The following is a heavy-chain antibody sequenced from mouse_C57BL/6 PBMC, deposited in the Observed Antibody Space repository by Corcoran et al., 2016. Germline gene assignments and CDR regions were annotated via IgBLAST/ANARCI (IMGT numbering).Heavy chain of an antibody. D-gene: IGHD1-1*01. V-gene: IGHV8-12*01. CDR1: GFSLSTSGMG. Sequence: QVTLKESGPGILQSSQTLSLTCSFSGFSLSTSGMGVSWIRQPSGKGLEWLAHIYWDDDKHYNPSLKSRLTISKDTSRNQVFLKITSVDTADTATYYCARRAGDYGSSSYFDYWGQGTTLTVSS. J-gene: IGHJ2*01. CDR3: ARRAGDYGSSSYFDY. CDR2: IYWDDDK.